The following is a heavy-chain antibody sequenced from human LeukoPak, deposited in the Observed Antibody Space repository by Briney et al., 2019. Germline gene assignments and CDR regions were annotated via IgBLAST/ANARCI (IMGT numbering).Heavy chain of an antibody. J-gene: IGHJ4*02. CDR3: AKDPGGGKAYFDY. D-gene: IGHD4-23*01. V-gene: IGHV3-23*01. CDR1: GFTFSSYA. CDR2: ISTIGGDT. Sequence: PGGSLRLSCAVSGFTFSSYAMGWVRQAPGMGLERVATISTIGGDTVYADSVKGRFAISRDNSKNTLDLQMNSLRAEDTAVYYCAKDPGGGKAYFDYWGQGTLVTVSS.